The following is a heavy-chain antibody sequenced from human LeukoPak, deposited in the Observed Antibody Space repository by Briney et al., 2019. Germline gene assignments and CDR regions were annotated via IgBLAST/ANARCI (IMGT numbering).Heavy chain of an antibody. CDR2: ISAYNGNA. CDR1: GYTFTSYG. D-gene: IGHD3-16*02. CDR3: ARDEDWPDYRYYFDY. J-gene: IGHJ4*02. V-gene: IGHV1-18*01. Sequence: GASVKVSCKASGYTFTSYGISWVRQAPGQGPEWMGWISAYNGNANYAQKLQGRVTMTTDTSTSTAYMELRSLRSDDTAVYYCARDEDWPDYRYYFDYWGQGTLVTVSS.